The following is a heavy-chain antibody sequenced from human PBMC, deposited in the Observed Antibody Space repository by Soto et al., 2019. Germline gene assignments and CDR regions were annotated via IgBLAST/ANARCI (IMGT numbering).Heavy chain of an antibody. CDR1: GGTFSSYA. V-gene: IGHV1-69*13. Sequence: SEKVSCKASGGTFSSYAISWVRQAPGQGLEWMGGIIPIFGTANYAQKFQGRVTITADESTSTAYMELSSLRSEDTAVYYCARGRFLEWLGWFDPWGQGTLVTVSS. CDR3: ARGRFLEWLGWFDP. CDR2: IIPIFGTA. D-gene: IGHD3-3*01. J-gene: IGHJ5*02.